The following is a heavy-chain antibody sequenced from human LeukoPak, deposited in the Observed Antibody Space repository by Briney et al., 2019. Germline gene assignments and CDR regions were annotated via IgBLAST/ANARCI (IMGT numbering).Heavy chain of an antibody. D-gene: IGHD2-15*01. CDR1: GYTFTSYG. CDR3: ARGYCNGGSCYSFYY. Sequence: ASVKVSCKASGYTFTSYGISWVRQAPGQGLEWMARISAYNDNTNYAQKLQGRVTMTTDTSTSTAYMELRSLRSDDTAVYYCARGYCNGGSCYSFYYWGQGTLVTVSS. J-gene: IGHJ4*02. V-gene: IGHV1-18*01. CDR2: ISAYNDNT.